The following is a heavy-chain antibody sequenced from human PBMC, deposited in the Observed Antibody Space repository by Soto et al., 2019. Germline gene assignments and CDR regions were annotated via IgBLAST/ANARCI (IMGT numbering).Heavy chain of an antibody. CDR3: ARGGGVGLDGSAAFDI. Sequence: QVHLVQSGAEVKKPGASMKVSCTASGYTLTSHHVHWVRQAPGRRLEWMGSINPANGVAQYTARFQGIVIMTSVTTTSTVYMELRGLTSEDTAISYCARGGGVGLDGSAAFDIWGQGTMVTVSS. CDR1: GYTLTSHH. J-gene: IGHJ3*02. D-gene: IGHD1-1*01. V-gene: IGHV1-46*01. CDR2: INPANGVA.